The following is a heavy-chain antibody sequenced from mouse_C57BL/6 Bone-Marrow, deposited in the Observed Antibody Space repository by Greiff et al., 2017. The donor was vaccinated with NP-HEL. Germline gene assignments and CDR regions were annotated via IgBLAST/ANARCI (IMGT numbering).Heavy chain of an antibody. CDR3: AREGGYYGSPFAY. CDR2: ISYDGSN. CDR1: GYSIISGYY. D-gene: IGHD1-1*01. V-gene: IGHV3-6*01. Sequence: EVKLMESGPGLVKPSQSLSLTCSVTGYSIISGYYWNWIRQFPGNKLEWMAYISYDGSNNYNPSLKNRIPITRDTSKNQFFLQLTSVTTEDTATYYCAREGGYYGSPFAYWGQGTLVTVSA. J-gene: IGHJ3*01.